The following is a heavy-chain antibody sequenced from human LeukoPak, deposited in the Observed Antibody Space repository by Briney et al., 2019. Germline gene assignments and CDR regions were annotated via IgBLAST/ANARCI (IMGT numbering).Heavy chain of an antibody. CDR3: ASASGIAAARTLAFDY. D-gene: IGHD6-13*01. Sequence: GASVKVSCKASGGTFSSYAISWVRQAPGQGLEWMGRIIPILGIANYAQKFQGRVTITADKSTSTAYMELSSLRSEDTAVYYCASASGIAAARTLAFDYWGQGTLVTVSS. J-gene: IGHJ4*02. CDR1: GGTFSSYA. V-gene: IGHV1-69*04. CDR2: IIPILGIA.